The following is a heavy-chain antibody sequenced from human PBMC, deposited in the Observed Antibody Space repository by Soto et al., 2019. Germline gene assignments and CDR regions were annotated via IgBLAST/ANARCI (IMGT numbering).Heavy chain of an antibody. Sequence: SETLSLTCTVSGGSISSYYWSWIRQPPGKGLEWIGYIYYSGSTNYNPSLKSRVTISVDTSKNQFSLKLSSVTAADTAVYYCARNYGGNVDYWGQGTLVTVSS. J-gene: IGHJ4*02. CDR2: IYYSGST. V-gene: IGHV4-59*08. CDR1: GGSISSYY. CDR3: ARNYGGNVDY. D-gene: IGHD4-17*01.